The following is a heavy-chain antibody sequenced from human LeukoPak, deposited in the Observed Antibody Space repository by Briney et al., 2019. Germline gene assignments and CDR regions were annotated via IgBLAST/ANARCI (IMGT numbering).Heavy chain of an antibody. J-gene: IGHJ4*02. V-gene: IGHV3-11*01. CDR3: AREVPRYSGYDPLDY. Sequence: GGSLRLSCTASGFTFSDYYMSWIRQAPGKGLEWVSYISSSGSSIYYADSVKGRFTISRDNAKNSLYLQMNSLRAEDTAVYFCAREVPRYSGYDPLDYWGQGTLVTVSS. CDR2: ISSSGSSI. D-gene: IGHD5-12*01. CDR1: GFTFSDYY.